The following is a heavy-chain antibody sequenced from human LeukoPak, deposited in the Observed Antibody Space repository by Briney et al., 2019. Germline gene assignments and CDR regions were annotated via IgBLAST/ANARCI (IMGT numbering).Heavy chain of an antibody. D-gene: IGHD5-24*01. CDR1: GGSITSYY. CDR3: ARVGPRREGNNADY. J-gene: IGHJ4*02. CDR2: IHYSGIT. Sequence: NPSETLSLTCTVSGGSITSYYWGWIRQPPEKGLEWIGYIHYSGITNQNPSLKSRVTMSVDTSKSQFSLKLSSVTAEDTAVYYCARVGPRREGNNADYWGQGTLVSVSS. V-gene: IGHV4-59*01.